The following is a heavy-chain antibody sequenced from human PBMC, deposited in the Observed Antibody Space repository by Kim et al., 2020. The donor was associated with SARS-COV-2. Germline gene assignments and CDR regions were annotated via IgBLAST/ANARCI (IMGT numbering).Heavy chain of an antibody. J-gene: IGHJ5*02. Sequence: KGRVTISVDTSKNQFSLKLSSVTAADTAVYYCARARRIAARPSGVYWFDPWGQGTLVTVSS. V-gene: IGHV4-39*07. D-gene: IGHD6-6*01. CDR3: ARARRIAARPSGVYWFDP.